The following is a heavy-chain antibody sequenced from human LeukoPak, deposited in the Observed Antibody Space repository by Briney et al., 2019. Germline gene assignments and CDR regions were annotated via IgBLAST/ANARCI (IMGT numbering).Heavy chain of an antibody. Sequence: TLSLTCTVSGGSISSGGYYWSWIRQHPGKGLEWIGYIYYSGSTYYNPSLKSRVTISVDTSKNQFSLKLSSVTAADTAVYYRARVCYYYDSSGRLYYFDYWGQGTLVTVSS. CDR3: ARVCYYYDSSGRLYYFDY. CDR2: IYYSGST. D-gene: IGHD3-22*01. V-gene: IGHV4-31*03. CDR1: GGSISSGGYY. J-gene: IGHJ4*02.